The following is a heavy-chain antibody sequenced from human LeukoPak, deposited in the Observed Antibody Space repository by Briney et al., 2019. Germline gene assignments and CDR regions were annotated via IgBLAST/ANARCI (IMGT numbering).Heavy chain of an antibody. D-gene: IGHD6-19*01. V-gene: IGHV3-48*03. J-gene: IGHJ4*02. Sequence: GGSLRLSCAASGFTFSSHEMNWVRQAPGKGLEGLSYISGSGDTMYYADSVRGRFTISRDNAKNSLYLQMNSLRTEDSALYSCARGAVAGTPPVDYWGPGTLVTVSS. CDR3: ARGAVAGTPPVDY. CDR1: GFTFSSHE. CDR2: ISGSGDTM.